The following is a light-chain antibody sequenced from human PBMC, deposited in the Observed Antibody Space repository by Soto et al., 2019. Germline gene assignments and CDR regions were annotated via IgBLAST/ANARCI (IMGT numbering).Light chain of an antibody. CDR1: QSVNSR. CDR3: QQYGSSEII. CDR2: GAS. Sequence: ELVLTQSPGTLSLSPGERATLSCRASQSVNSRLAWYQHKPGQAPRLLIYGASTRATGIPARFSGSVSGTDLTITITRLEPEDFEVFDCQQYGSSEIIFGQGTRLEIK. V-gene: IGKV3-20*01. J-gene: IGKJ5*01.